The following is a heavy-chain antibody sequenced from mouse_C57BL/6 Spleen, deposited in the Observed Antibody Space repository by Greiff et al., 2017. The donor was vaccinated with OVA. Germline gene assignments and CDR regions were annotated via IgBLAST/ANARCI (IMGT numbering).Heavy chain of an antibody. Sequence: ESGPGLVKPSQSLSLTCSVTGYSITSGYYWNWIRQFPGNKLEWMGYISYDGSNNYNPSLKNRISITRDTSKNQFFLKLNSVTTEDTATYYCARVAAQATEDYWGQGTSVTVSS. D-gene: IGHD3-2*02. V-gene: IGHV3-6*01. CDR1: GYSITSGYY. J-gene: IGHJ4*01. CDR2: ISYDGSN. CDR3: ARVAAQATEDY.